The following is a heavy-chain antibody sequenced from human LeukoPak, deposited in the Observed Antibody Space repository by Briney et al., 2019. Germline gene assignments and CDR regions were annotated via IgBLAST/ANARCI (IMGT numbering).Heavy chain of an antibody. J-gene: IGHJ4*02. CDR3: ARDGLFSYGFIDGYFDY. D-gene: IGHD5-18*01. Sequence: ASVKVSCKASGSTFTDYYMHWVRQAPGQGLEWMGWINPKNGGTNYARKFQDRVTMTRDTSISTVYMELSRLRSDDTAVYYCARDGLFSYGFIDGYFDYWGQGTLVTVSS. CDR2: INPKNGGT. V-gene: IGHV1-2*02. CDR1: GSTFTDYY.